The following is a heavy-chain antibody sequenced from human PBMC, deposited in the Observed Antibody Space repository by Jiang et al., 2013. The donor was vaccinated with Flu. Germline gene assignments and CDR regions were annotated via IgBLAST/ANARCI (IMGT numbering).Heavy chain of an antibody. CDR1: GGSFSGYY. CDR2: INHSGST. D-gene: IGHD6-19*01. Sequence: GLLKPSETLSLTCAVYGGSFSGYYWSWIRQPPGKGLEWIGEINHSGSTNYNPSLKSRVTISVDTSKNQFSLKLSSVTAADTAVYYCASENLRLSSGLDYWGQGTLVTVSS. J-gene: IGHJ4*02. CDR3: ASENLRLSSGLDY. V-gene: IGHV4-34*01.